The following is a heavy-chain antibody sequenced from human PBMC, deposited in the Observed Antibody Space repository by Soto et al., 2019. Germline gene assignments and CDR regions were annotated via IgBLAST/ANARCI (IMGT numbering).Heavy chain of an antibody. J-gene: IGHJ1*01. Sequence: EVQLLESGGGLVQPGGSLRLSCAASGFTFSSYAMSWVRQAPGKGLEWVSAISGSGGSTYYADSVKGRFTISRDNSKNTLYLQMNSLRAEDTAVYYCAKDGVLWLIAGAEYFQHWGQGTLVTVSS. CDR3: AKDGVLWLIAGAEYFQH. CDR2: ISGSGGST. V-gene: IGHV3-23*01. D-gene: IGHD6-19*01. CDR1: GFTFSSYA.